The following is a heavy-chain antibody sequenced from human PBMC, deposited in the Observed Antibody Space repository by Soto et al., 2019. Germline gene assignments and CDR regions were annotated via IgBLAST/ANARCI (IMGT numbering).Heavy chain of an antibody. V-gene: IGHV4-4*07. CDR1: GGSISSYY. CDR2: IYTSGST. J-gene: IGHJ6*02. D-gene: IGHD6-6*01. Sequence: KPSETLSLTCTVSGGSISSYYWSWIRQPAGKGLEWIGRIYTSGSTNYNPSLKSRVTMSVDTSKNQFPLKLSSVTAADTAVYYCAGTGQLVRTNYYYYGMDVRGQGTAVTVSS. CDR3: AGTGQLVRTNYYYYGMDV.